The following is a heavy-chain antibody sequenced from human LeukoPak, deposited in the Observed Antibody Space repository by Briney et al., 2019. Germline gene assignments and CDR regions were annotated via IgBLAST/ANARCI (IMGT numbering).Heavy chain of an antibody. J-gene: IGHJ6*02. Sequence: ASVKVSCKASGYTFTGYYMHWVRRAPGQGLEWMGLINPNSGGTNYAQKFQGWVTMTRDTSISTAYMELSRLRSDDTAVYYCAREGYSSSWSSYYYYGMDVWGQGTTVTVSS. V-gene: IGHV1-2*04. CDR3: AREGYSSSWSSYYYYGMDV. CDR2: INPNSGGT. CDR1: GYTFTGYY. D-gene: IGHD6-13*01.